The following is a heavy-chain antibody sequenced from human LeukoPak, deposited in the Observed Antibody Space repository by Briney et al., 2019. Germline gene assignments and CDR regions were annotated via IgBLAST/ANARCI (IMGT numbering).Heavy chain of an antibody. D-gene: IGHD5-24*01. CDR2: ISGSGGST. CDR1: GFTFSSYA. CDR3: AKPREMGFSNWFDP. J-gene: IGHJ5*02. Sequence: PGGSLRLSCAASGFTFSSYAMSWVRQAPGKGLEWVSAISGSGGSTYYADSVKGRFTISRDNSKNTLFLQMNSLRAEDTAVYYCAKPREMGFSNWFDPWGQGTLVTVSS. V-gene: IGHV3-23*01.